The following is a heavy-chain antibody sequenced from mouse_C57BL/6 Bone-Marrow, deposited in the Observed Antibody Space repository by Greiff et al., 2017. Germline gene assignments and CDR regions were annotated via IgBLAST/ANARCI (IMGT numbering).Heavy chain of an antibody. CDR3: ARGEGYYAFFDY. CDR1: GYTFTSYG. Sequence: VQLQQSGAELARPGASVKLSCKASGYTFTSYGISWVKQRTGQGLEWIGEIYPRSGNTYYNEKVKGKATLNADKSSSTAYMELRSLTSEYSAVYFCARGEGYYAFFDYWGQGTTLTVSS. V-gene: IGHV1-81*01. D-gene: IGHD2-3*01. CDR2: IYPRSGNT. J-gene: IGHJ2*01.